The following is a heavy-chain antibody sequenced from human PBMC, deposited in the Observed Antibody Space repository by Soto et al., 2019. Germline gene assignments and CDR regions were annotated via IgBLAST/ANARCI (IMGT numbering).Heavy chain of an antibody. V-gene: IGHV3-49*03. Sequence: GGSLRLSCTASGFTFGDYAMSWFRQAPGKGLGWVGFIRSKAYGGTTEYAASVKGRFTISRDDSKSIAYLQMNSLKTEDTAVYYCTRDRGVVVVAALQSRYFDLWGRGTLVTVSS. CDR1: GFTFGDYA. D-gene: IGHD2-15*01. CDR2: IRSKAYGGTT. CDR3: TRDRGVVVVAALQSRYFDL. J-gene: IGHJ2*01.